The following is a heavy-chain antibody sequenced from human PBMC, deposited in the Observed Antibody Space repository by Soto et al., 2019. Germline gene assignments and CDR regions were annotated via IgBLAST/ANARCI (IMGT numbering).Heavy chain of an antibody. CDR1: GVTFRIFA. J-gene: IGHJ4*02. CDR3: AKEVSLGSTVDLGY. V-gene: IGHV3-23*01. D-gene: IGHD7-27*01. CDR2: ISGSGGST. Sequence: GGALRLSCSASGVTFRIFAMSWVRQSPGKGLEWVSTISGSGGSTYYADAVKGRFTISRDNSMGTLYLQMKSLRVEDTAIYYCAKEVSLGSTVDLGYWGQGALVPVSS.